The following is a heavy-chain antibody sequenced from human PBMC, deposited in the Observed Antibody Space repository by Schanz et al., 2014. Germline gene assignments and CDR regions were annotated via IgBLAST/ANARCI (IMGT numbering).Heavy chain of an antibody. V-gene: IGHV3-23*01. Sequence: EVQLLESGGGLVQPGGSLRLSCAASGFTFSSYAMSWVRQAPGKGLLWVSAISGSGGSTYYADSVKGRFTISRDNSKNALYLQMNSLRAEDTAVYYCAKVRYSSGWRGDYFDEWGQGTLVTVAS. CDR2: ISGSGGST. D-gene: IGHD6-25*01. CDR3: AKVRYSSGWRGDYFDE. J-gene: IGHJ4*02. CDR1: GFTFSSYA.